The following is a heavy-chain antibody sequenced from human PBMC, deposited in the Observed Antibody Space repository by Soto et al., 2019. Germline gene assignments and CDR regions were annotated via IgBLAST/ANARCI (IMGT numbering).Heavy chain of an antibody. CDR1: GGSISSSSYY. CDR2: IYYSGST. Sequence: SETLSLTCTVSGGSISSSSYYWGWIRQLPGKGLEWIGSIYYSGSTYYNPSLKSRVTISVDTSKNQFSLKLSSVTAADTAVYYCARHGGYYDYVWGSYRFTSSFDYWGQGTLVTVSS. D-gene: IGHD3-16*02. J-gene: IGHJ4*02. V-gene: IGHV4-39*01. CDR3: ARHGGYYDYVWGSYRFTSSFDY.